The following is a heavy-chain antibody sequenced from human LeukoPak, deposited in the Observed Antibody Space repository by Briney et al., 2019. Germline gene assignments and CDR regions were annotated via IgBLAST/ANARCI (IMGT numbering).Heavy chain of an antibody. Sequence: GGSLRLSCAASGFTFSNYAMSWVRQAPGKGLEWVSTISGSSGSTYYADSVKGRFTISRDNSKNTLYLQMNSLRAEDTAVYYCAKGIAARRGGFDYWGQGTLVTVSS. J-gene: IGHJ4*02. CDR2: ISGSSGST. CDR1: GFTFSNYA. V-gene: IGHV3-23*01. D-gene: IGHD6-6*01. CDR3: AKGIAARRGGFDY.